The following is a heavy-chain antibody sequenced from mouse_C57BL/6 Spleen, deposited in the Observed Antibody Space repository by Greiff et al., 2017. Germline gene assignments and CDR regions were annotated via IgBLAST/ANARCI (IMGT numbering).Heavy chain of an antibody. D-gene: IGHD3-2*02. J-gene: IGHJ2*01. V-gene: IGHV8-12*01. CDR3: ARREGSSGPVDY. CDR1: GFSLSTSGMG. CDR2: IYWDDDK. Sequence: QVTLKESGPGILQSSQTLSLTCSFSGFSLSTSGMGVSWIRQPSGKGLEWLAHIYWDDDKRYNPSLKSRLTISKDTSRNQVFLESTSVDTADTATYYCARREGSSGPVDYWGQGTTLTVSS.